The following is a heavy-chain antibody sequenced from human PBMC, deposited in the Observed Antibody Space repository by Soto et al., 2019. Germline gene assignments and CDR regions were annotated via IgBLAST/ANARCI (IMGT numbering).Heavy chain of an antibody. J-gene: IGHJ4*02. CDR2: IYYSGST. CDR1: GGSISRGGYY. V-gene: IGHV4-31*03. Sequence: LQMLSLSSTVSGGSISRGGYYWSWIRQHPGKGLEWIGYIYYSGSTYYNPSLKSRVTISVDTSKTQFSLKLSSVTAADTAVDYWARDGEGILDYWGQATLVTVSA. CDR3: ARDGEGILDY.